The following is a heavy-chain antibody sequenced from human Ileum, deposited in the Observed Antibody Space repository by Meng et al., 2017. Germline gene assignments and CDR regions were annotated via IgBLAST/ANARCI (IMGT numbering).Heavy chain of an antibody. CDR2: ISTYNGDT. V-gene: IGHV1-18*01. CDR3: AREASHDYGDYVDWYFDL. CDR1: GYTFKTYD. Sequence: ASVKVSCKGSGYTFKTYDINWMRQAPGERLEWLGWISTYNGDTNYAQNLQGRVSMTTDTSTSTAYLEVRSLTSDDTAVYYCAREASHDYGDYVDWYFDLWGRGTLVTVSS. D-gene: IGHD4-17*01. J-gene: IGHJ2*01.